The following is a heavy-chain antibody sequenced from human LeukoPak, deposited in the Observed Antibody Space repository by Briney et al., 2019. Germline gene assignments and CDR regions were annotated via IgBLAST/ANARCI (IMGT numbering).Heavy chain of an antibody. CDR3: ASKCAYRSSWYFIY. Sequence: SSVKVSFKCSGGTFSSYAISWVRQAPGQGLEWMGGLIPFFCTANYAQKFQGRVTITADESTRTVYMELSRLRSERTAVCYFASKCAYRSSWYFIYWGQGTLVTVSS. V-gene: IGHV1-69*13. D-gene: IGHD6-13*01. CDR2: LIPFFCTA. CDR1: GGTFSSYA. J-gene: IGHJ4*02.